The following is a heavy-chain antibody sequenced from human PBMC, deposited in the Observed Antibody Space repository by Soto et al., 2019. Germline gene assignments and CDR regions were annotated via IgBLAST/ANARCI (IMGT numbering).Heavy chain of an antibody. CDR3: ARGGNDYIWGSYRFFPVSPVLPDY. CDR2: MNPNSGNT. Sequence: QVQLVESGAEVKKPGASVKVSCKASGYTFTSYDINWVRQATGQGLEWKGWMNPNSGNTGYAQKFLGRVTMTRNTSISTAYMELSILRSEDTAVYYCARGGNDYIWGSYRFFPVSPVLPDYWGQGTLVTVSS. CDR1: GYTFTSYD. D-gene: IGHD3-16*02. V-gene: IGHV1-8*01. J-gene: IGHJ4*02.